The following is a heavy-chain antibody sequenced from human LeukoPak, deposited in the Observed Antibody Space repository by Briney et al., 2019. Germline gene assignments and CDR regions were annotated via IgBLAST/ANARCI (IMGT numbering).Heavy chain of an antibody. V-gene: IGHV4-34*01. CDR1: GGPFSDYY. CDR2: ISHSGST. D-gene: IGHD4-23*01. CDR3: AREFYGGDQLSHFDY. J-gene: IGHJ4*02. Sequence: SETLSLTCAVYGGPFSDYYWSWIRQPPGKGLEWIGEISHSGSTNYNPSLKSRVIISVDTSRNQFSLKLSSMTAADTAVYYCAREFYGGDQLSHFDYWGQGTLVGVSS.